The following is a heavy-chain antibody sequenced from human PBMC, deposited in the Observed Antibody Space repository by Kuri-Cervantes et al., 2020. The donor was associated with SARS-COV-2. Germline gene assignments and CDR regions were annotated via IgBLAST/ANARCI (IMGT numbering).Heavy chain of an antibody. CDR2: ISSSSSTI. CDR1: GFTFSSYS. V-gene: IGHV3-48*01. D-gene: IGHD3-10*01. Sequence: ETLSLTCAASGFTFSSYSMNWVRQAPGKGLEWVSYISSSSSTIYYADSVKGRFTISRDNAKNSLYLQMNSLRAEDTAVYYCARVVRGVIIEGDYWGQGTLVTVSS. J-gene: IGHJ4*02. CDR3: ARVVRGVIIEGDY.